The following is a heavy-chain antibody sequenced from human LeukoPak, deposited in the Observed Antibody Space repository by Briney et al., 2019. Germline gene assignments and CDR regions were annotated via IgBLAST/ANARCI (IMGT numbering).Heavy chain of an antibody. Sequence: PSETLSLTCTVSGGSISSYYWSWIRQPPGKGLEWIGYIYYSGSTNYNPSLKSRVTISVDTPKNQFSLKLSSVTAADTAVYYCARSYDSSGYYYYYFDYWGQGTLVTVSS. V-gene: IGHV4-59*01. D-gene: IGHD3-22*01. J-gene: IGHJ4*02. CDR1: GGSISSYY. CDR2: IYYSGST. CDR3: ARSYDSSGYYYYYFDY.